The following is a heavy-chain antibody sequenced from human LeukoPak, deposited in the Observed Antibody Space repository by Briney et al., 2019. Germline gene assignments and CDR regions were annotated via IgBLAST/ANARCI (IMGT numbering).Heavy chain of an antibody. V-gene: IGHV1-8*01. CDR2: MNPNSGNT. Sequence: ASVRVSCKTSGFTFVSYGITWVRQATGQGLEWMGWMNPNSGNTGYAQKFQGRVTITRNTSISTAYMELSSLRSEDTAVYYCARTGPGIVLMVYWGQGTLVTVSS. CDR3: ARTGPGIVLMVY. CDR1: GFTFVSYG. J-gene: IGHJ4*02. D-gene: IGHD2-8*01.